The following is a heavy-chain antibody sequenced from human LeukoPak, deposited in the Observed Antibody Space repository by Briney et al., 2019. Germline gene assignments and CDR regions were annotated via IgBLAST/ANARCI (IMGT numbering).Heavy chain of an antibody. CDR3: TRSGLTGMRKYPRADYYYYGIDV. CDR2: INHSGST. CDR1: GGSISSYY. J-gene: IGHJ6*02. D-gene: IGHD1-14*01. V-gene: IGHV4-34*01. Sequence: SETLSLTCTVSGGSISSYYWSWIRQPPGKGLEWIGEINHSGSTNYNPSLKSRVTISVDTSKNQFSLKLSSVTAADTAVYYCTRSGLTGMRKYPRADYYYYGIDVWGQGTAVTVSS.